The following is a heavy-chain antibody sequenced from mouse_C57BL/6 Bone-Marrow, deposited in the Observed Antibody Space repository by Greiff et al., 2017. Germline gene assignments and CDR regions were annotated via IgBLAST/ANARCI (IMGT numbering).Heavy chain of an antibody. CDR2: IYPGDGDT. CDR3: ARAGSSYSYFDV. V-gene: IGHV1-82*01. CDR1: GYAFSSSW. Sequence: VQLVESGPELVKPGASVKISCKASGYAFSSSWMNWVKQRPGKGLEWIGRIYPGDGDTNYNGKFKGKATLTADKSSSTAYMQLSSLTSEDSAVYFCARAGSSYSYFDVWGTGTTVTVSS. J-gene: IGHJ1*03. D-gene: IGHD1-1*01.